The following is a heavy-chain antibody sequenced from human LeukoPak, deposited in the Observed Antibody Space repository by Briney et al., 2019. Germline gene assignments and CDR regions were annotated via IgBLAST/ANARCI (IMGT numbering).Heavy chain of an antibody. CDR3: AKISWNFTWAFDI. J-gene: IGHJ3*02. Sequence: PSETLSLTCTVSGGSISGGGYYWSWIRQHPGKGLEWIGYIYYSGSTYYNPSLKSRITISVDTSKTQFSLKLSSVTPADTAVYYCAKISWNFTWAFDIWGQGTMVTVSS. V-gene: IGHV4-31*03. D-gene: IGHD1-7*01. CDR2: IYYSGST. CDR1: GGSISGGGYY.